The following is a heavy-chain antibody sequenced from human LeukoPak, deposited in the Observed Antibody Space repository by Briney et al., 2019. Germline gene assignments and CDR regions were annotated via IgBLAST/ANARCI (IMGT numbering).Heavy chain of an antibody. CDR2: IIPIFGTA. V-gene: IGHV1-69*13. CDR3: AGSSMLRFDP. Sequence: SVKVSCKASGGTFSSYAISWVRQAPGQGLEWMGGIIPIFGTANYAQKFQGRVTITADESTSTAYMELSSPRSEDTAVYYCAGSSMLRFDPWGQGTLVTVSS. CDR1: GGTFSSYA. J-gene: IGHJ5*02. D-gene: IGHD3-10*02.